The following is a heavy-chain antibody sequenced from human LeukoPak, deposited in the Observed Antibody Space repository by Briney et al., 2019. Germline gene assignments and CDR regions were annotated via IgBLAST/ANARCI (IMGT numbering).Heavy chain of an antibody. Sequence: GGSLRLSCAASGFTFSSYGMHWVRQAPGKGLEWVAVIWYDGSNKYYADSVKGRFTISRDNSKNTLYLQMNSLRAEDTAVYYCAREGDCSSTSCYPLDYYYCGMDVWGQGTTVTVSS. CDR1: GFTFSSYG. J-gene: IGHJ6*02. CDR2: IWYDGSNK. CDR3: AREGDCSSTSCYPLDYYYCGMDV. D-gene: IGHD2-2*01. V-gene: IGHV3-33*01.